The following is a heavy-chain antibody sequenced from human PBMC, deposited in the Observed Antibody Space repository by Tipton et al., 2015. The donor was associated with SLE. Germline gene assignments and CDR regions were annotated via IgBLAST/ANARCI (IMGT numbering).Heavy chain of an antibody. CDR1: GDSISNGDDY. V-gene: IGHV4-31*03. Sequence: TLSLTCTVSGDSISNGDDYWSWIRQPPGKGLEWIGNIYYGGGTYYNPSLESRVTISLDTSKNQLSLKLNSVTAADTAVYYCARSTDQNWFDPWGQGTLVTVSS. CDR2: IYYGGGT. CDR3: ARSTDQNWFDP. J-gene: IGHJ5*02. D-gene: IGHD2-2*01.